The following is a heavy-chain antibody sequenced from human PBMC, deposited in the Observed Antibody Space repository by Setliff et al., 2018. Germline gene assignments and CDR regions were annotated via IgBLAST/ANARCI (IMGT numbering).Heavy chain of an antibody. CDR2: VSFSGSA. V-gene: IGHV4-39*02. CDR1: GVSIDDTYYY. J-gene: IGHJ4*02. CDR3: ARDPGFHSGTWSLDS. Sequence: PSETLSLTCTVSGVSIDDTYYYWAWIRQPPGNGLEWVGSVSFSGSAYFSPSLKSRVAISLDTSTNVFSLKLSSLIAADTAVYYCARDPGFHSGTWSLDSWGQGRLVTVSS. D-gene: IGHD2-21*01.